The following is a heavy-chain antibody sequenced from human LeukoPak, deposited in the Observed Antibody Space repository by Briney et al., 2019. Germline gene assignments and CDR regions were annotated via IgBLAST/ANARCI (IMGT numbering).Heavy chain of an antibody. Sequence: GASVKVSCKASGYTFISFYMHWVRQAPGQGLEWMGVINPSGGSTAYAQQFQGRVTMTRDTSTSTLYMELSSLRSEDTAVYYCARHSLIGTTPFDYWGQGTLLTVSS. CDR1: GYTFISFY. CDR2: INPSGGST. D-gene: IGHD1-20*01. CDR3: ARHSLIGTTPFDY. J-gene: IGHJ4*02. V-gene: IGHV1-46*01.